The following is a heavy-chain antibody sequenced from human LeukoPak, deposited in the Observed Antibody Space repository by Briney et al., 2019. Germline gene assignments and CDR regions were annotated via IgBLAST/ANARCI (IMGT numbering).Heavy chain of an antibody. CDR2: IYYSGST. CDR1: GGSISSYY. D-gene: IGHD6-6*01. CDR3: ARTPYSSSLGWFDP. V-gene: IGHV4-39*07. J-gene: IGHJ5*02. Sequence: SETLSLTCTVSGGSISSYYWGWIRQPPGKGLEWIGTIYYSGSTYYNPSLKSRVTISVDTSKNQFSLKLSSVTAADTAVYYCARTPYSSSLGWFDPWGQGTLVTVSS.